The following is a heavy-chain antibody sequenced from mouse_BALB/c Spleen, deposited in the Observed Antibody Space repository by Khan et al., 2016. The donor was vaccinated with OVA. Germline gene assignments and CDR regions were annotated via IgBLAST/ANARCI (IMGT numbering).Heavy chain of an antibody. J-gene: IGHJ4*01. V-gene: IGHV1S137*01. CDR3: ARGGLALYTMDY. Sequence: QVQLQQSGAELVRPGVSVKISCKGSGYTFTDYAIHWVKQSHAKSLEWIGVISTYFGDANYNQQFKGRATMTVDKSSNTAYVDLARLTSEDSAIYYCARGGLALYTMDYWGQGTSVTVSS. CDR2: ISTYFGDA. CDR1: GYTFTDYA.